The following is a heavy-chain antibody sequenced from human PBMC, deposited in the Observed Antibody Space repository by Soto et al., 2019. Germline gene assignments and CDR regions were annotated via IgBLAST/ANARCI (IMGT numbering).Heavy chain of an antibody. Sequence: QVQLQESGPGLVKPSQTLSLTCTVSVGSISSGCYYWSWIRQHPGKGLEWIGYIYYSGSTYYNPSLKSRVTISVDTSKNQFSLKLSSVTAADTAVYYCARGDLITMVRGVSSVFDYWGQGTLVTVSS. CDR1: VGSISSGCYY. CDR3: ARGDLITMVRGVSSVFDY. D-gene: IGHD3-10*01. J-gene: IGHJ4*02. V-gene: IGHV4-31*03. CDR2: IYYSGST.